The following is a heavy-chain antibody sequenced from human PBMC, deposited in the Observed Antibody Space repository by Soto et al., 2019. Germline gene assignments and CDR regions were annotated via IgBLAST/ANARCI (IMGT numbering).Heavy chain of an antibody. V-gene: IGHV3-11*01. CDR2: MRTAGSTI. CDR1: GFTFSDYY. D-gene: IGHD2-8*01. Sequence: QVQLVESGGGLVTPGGSLRLSCAASGFTFSDYYMDWIRQAPGKGLEWVSYMRTAGSTIYYADSVKGRFTISRDNAKNSLYLQMNSLRAEDTAVYYCARVRTGSNGWTYDAFDLWGQGTMVTVSS. J-gene: IGHJ3*01. CDR3: ARVRTGSNGWTYDAFDL.